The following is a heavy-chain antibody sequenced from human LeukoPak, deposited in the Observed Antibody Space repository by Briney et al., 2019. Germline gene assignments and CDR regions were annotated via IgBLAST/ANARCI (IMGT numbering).Heavy chain of an antibody. V-gene: IGHV3-23*01. D-gene: IGHD4-11*01. J-gene: IGHJ4*02. Sequence: GGSLRLSCAASGFTFSSYAMSWVRQAPGKGLEWASAISGSGGSTYYADSVKGRFTISRDNSKNTLYLQMNSLRAEDTAVYYCAKGVIDSNGFDYWGQGTLVTVSS. CDR2: ISGSGGST. CDR3: AKGVIDSNGFDY. CDR1: GFTFSSYA.